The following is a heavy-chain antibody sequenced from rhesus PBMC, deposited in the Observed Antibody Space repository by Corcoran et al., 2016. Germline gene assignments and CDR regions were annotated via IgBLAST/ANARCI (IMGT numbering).Heavy chain of an antibody. D-gene: IGHD2-2*01. Sequence: QVKLQQWGEGLVKPSETLSLTCAVYGGSISGYYYWSWIRQHPGKGLEGIGNNYGRSGGTNTTPAHKNIDPVTKHPADSQFSLKLSSMTATEPAMCYCAGRRIEYCTSTTCYRSGFDFWGQGVLVTVSS. CDR2: NYGRSGGT. V-gene: IGHV4-73*01. CDR3: AGRRIEYCTSTTCYRSGFDF. J-gene: IGHJ4*01. CDR1: GGSISGYYY.